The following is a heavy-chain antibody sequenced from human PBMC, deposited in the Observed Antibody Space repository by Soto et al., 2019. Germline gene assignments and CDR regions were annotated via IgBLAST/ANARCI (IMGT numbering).Heavy chain of an antibody. D-gene: IGHD5-18*01. CDR2: IDWDDDK. V-gene: IGHV2-70*11. CDR3: ARTDGRGYSYGDQMYYFDY. Sequence: SGPTLVNPTQTLTLTCTFSGFSLSTSGMCVSWIRQPPGKALEWLARIDWDDDKYYSTSLKTRLTISKDTSKNQVVLTTTNMDPVDTATYYCARTDGRGYSYGDQMYYFDYWGQGTLVTVSS. J-gene: IGHJ4*02. CDR1: GFSLSTSGMC.